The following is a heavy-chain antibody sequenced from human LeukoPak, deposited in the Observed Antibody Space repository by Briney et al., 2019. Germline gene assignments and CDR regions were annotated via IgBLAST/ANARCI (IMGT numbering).Heavy chain of an antibody. V-gene: IGHV3-21*01. CDR1: GFTVSSNY. D-gene: IGHD4-23*01. CDR2: ISSSSSYI. CDR3: ARDLVVVTPEGDY. Sequence: GGSLRLSCAASGFTVSSNYMSWVRQAPGKGLEWVSSISSSSSYIYYADSVKGRFTISRDNAKNSLYLQMNSLRAEDTAVYYCARDLVVVTPEGDYWGQGTLVTVSS. J-gene: IGHJ4*02.